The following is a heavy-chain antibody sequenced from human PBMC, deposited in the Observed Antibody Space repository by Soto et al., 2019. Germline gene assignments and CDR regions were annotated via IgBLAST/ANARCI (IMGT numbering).Heavy chain of an antibody. J-gene: IGHJ4*02. CDR1: GGSISSGGYS. D-gene: IGHD1-26*01. CDR2: IYHSGGT. CDR3: ARSGRGGYYSDY. V-gene: IGHV4-30-2*01. Sequence: PSQTLSLTCAGSGGSISSGGYSWSWIRQQPGKGLEWIGSIYHSGGTYFNPSLKSRLTLSVDRSKNLLSLKLRSVTAADTSVYFWARSGRGGYYSDYWGQGTLGTGSS.